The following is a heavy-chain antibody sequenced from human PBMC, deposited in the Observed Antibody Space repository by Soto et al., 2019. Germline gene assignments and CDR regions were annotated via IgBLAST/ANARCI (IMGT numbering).Heavy chain of an antibody. J-gene: IGHJ5*02. CDR2: MNPKSGHT. CDR3: ARKFREEKFDP. D-gene: IGHD3-10*01. Sequence: ASVKVSCKSSGYSFSDYSINWVRQAPGQGLEWMGWMNPKSGHTAHAQKIQGRVTLTRDTFINTVYMELSSLTSGDTAVYFCARKFREEKFDPWGQGTRVTFSS. CDR1: GYSFSDYS. V-gene: IGHV1-8*01.